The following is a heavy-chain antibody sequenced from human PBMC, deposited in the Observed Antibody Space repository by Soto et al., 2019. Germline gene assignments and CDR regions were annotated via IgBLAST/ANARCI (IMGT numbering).Heavy chain of an antibody. J-gene: IGHJ6*02. V-gene: IGHV3-30-3*01. CDR1: GFTFSSYA. Sequence: QVQLVESGGGVVQPGRSLRLSCAASGFTFSSYAMHWVRQAPGKGLEWVAVISYDGSNKYYADSVKGRFTISRDNSKNTLYLQMNSLRAEDTAVYYCAREAHPSGITGTTGPPSYYYYYGMDVWGQGTTVTVSS. D-gene: IGHD1-7*01. CDR2: ISYDGSNK. CDR3: AREAHPSGITGTTGPPSYYYYYGMDV.